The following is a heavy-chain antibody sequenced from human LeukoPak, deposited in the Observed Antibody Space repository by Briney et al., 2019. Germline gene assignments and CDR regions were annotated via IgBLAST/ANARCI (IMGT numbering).Heavy chain of an antibody. D-gene: IGHD2-8*01. Sequence: SVKVSCKASGFTFTVYHMNWVRQAPGQGLEWMGGIIPMFGTPNYAQRLQGRVTITADKSTKTAYMELSSLRSEDTAVYYCARAGIPGYCTNVTCSNWLDPWGQGTLVTVSS. CDR1: GFTFTVYH. V-gene: IGHV1-69*06. J-gene: IGHJ5*02. CDR2: IIPMFGTP. CDR3: ARAGIPGYCTNVTCSNWLDP.